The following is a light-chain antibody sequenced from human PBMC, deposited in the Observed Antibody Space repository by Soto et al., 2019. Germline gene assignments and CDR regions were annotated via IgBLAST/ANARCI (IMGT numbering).Light chain of an antibody. CDR3: QQYGSSLGT. J-gene: IGKJ3*01. CDR2: GVS. Sequence: EIVLTQSPGTLSLSPGERATLSCRASQSVSSSYLAWYQQKPGQAPRLLIYGVSSRATGIPDRFSGSGSGTDFTLTISRLEPEDFAVYYCQQYGSSLGTFGPGTKVDIK. V-gene: IGKV3-20*01. CDR1: QSVSSSY.